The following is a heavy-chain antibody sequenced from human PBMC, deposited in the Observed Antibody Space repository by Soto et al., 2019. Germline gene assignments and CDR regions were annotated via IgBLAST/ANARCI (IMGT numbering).Heavy chain of an antibody. Sequence: SETLSLTCAVYGGSFSGYYWSWIRQPPGKGLEWIGEINHSGSTNYNPSLKSRVTISVDTSKNQFSLKLSSVTAADTAVYYCARDYLFDYWGQGTLVTVSS. CDR3: ARDYLFDY. V-gene: IGHV4-34*01. D-gene: IGHD1-26*01. J-gene: IGHJ4*02. CDR2: INHSGST. CDR1: GGSFSGYY.